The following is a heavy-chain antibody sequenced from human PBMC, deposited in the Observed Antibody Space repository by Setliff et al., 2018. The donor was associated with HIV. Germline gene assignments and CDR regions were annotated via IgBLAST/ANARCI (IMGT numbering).Heavy chain of an antibody. CDR3: AREGGSSGHAGYFDP. CDR2: ISYDGSNK. J-gene: IGHJ5*02. D-gene: IGHD6-19*01. V-gene: IGHV3-30*04. CDR1: GFTFSSYA. Sequence: GGSLRLSCAASGFTFSSYAMHWVRQAPGKGLEWVAVISYDGSNKYYADSVRGRFTISRDDSKNTLFLQMNSLRVDDTAVYYCAREGGSSGHAGYFDPWGQGTLVTAPQ.